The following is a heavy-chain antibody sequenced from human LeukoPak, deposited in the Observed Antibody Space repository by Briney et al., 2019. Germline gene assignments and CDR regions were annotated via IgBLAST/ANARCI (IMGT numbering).Heavy chain of an antibody. D-gene: IGHD1-26*01. V-gene: IGHV3-7*01. CDR2: IKDDGSEK. J-gene: IGHJ4*02. Sequence: GGSLRLSCAASGFTFSSYWMSWVRQAPGKGLEWVANIKDDGSEKYYVDSMKGRFTISRDNAKNSLYLQMNSLRAEDTAVYYCARRLSGSYYAYFDCWGQGTLITVSS. CDR3: ARRLSGSYYAYFDC. CDR1: GFTFSSYW.